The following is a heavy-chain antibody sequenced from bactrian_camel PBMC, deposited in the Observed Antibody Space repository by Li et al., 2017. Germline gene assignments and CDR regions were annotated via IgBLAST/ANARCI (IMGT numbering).Heavy chain of an antibody. D-gene: IGHD1*01. CDR1: GFAFSSYA. CDR3: ATSTNGHSHYIEIRERDFDY. V-gene: IGHV3S42*01. CDR2: ISTVSMLGST. J-gene: IGHJ6*01. Sequence: VQLVESGGGLVQPGGSLRLSCAASGFAFSSYAMNWVRQAPGKGLEWVSHISTVSMLGSTYADSVKGRFTISRDNAKNTLYLHLNSLKTEDTAMYYCATSTNGHSHYIEIRERDFDYWGQGTQVTVS.